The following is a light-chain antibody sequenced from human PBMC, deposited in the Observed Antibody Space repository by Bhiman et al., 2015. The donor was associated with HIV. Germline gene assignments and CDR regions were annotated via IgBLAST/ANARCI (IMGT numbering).Light chain of an antibody. CDR3: SSLTSSLTYV. CDR2: YDS. J-gene: IGLJ1*01. CDR1: NIATKS. V-gene: IGLV3-21*01. Sequence: SYELTQPPSVSVAPGKTATITCGGNNIATKSVHWHQQKPGQAPVVVIYYDSDRPSGIPERFSGSKSGNTASLTISGLQAEDEADYYCSSLTSSLTYVFGTGTNVTVL.